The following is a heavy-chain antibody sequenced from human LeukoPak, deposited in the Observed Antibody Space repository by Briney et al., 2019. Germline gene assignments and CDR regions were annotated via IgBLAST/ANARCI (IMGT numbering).Heavy chain of an antibody. CDR2: ISWFGDTS. CDR1: GFTFDDYA. D-gene: IGHD4-17*01. V-gene: IGHV3-43D*03. Sequence: GALRLSCAASGFTFDDYAMHWIRQAPGKGLQWISSISWFGDTSSYADSVKGRFTVSRDNTKGSLYLQMHSLRSEDTALYYCAKDRQYGDYGGGDFFDSWGQGTLVTVSS. CDR3: AKDRQYGDYGGGDFFDS. J-gene: IGHJ4*02.